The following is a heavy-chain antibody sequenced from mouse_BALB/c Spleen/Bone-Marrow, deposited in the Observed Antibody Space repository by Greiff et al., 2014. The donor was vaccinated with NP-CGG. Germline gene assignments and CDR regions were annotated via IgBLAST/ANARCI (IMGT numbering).Heavy chain of an antibody. CDR3: ARVFYDSTSVY. V-gene: IGHV1-87*01. D-gene: IGHD1-1*01. Sequence: QVQLQQSGAELARPGASVKLSCKASGYTFTGYWMQWVKQRPGQGLEWIGIIYPGEGDTRYTQKFKGKATLTADKSSSTAYMQLRNLASEDSAVYYCARVFYDSTSVYWGQGTTLTVSS. CDR1: GYTFTGYW. CDR2: IYPGEGDT. J-gene: IGHJ2*01.